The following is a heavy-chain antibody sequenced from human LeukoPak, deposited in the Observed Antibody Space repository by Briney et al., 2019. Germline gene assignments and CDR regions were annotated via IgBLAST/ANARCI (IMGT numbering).Heavy chain of an antibody. CDR2: IIPIFGTA. D-gene: IGHD1-26*01. J-gene: IGHJ4*02. Sequence: ASVKVSCKASGGTFSSYAISWVRQAPGQGLEWMGGIIPIFGTANYAQKFQGRVTITADESTSTAYMELSSLRSEDTAVYYCARDAPDAGALTFDYWGQGTLVTVSS. V-gene: IGHV1-69*13. CDR1: GGTFSSYA. CDR3: ARDAPDAGALTFDY.